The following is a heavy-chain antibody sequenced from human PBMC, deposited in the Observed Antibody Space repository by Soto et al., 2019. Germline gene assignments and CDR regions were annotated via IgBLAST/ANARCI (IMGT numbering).Heavy chain of an antibody. Sequence: VESLILSYTASGFPFSTYARNWVRQAPGKGLEWVSSISSSGSFRYYADSVKGRFTISRDNAKNSLYLQMNSLRAQDTAVYYCARGAPGRDGYNLDFQHWGQGTLVTVSS. CDR2: ISSSGSFR. J-gene: IGHJ1*01. CDR1: GFPFSTYA. V-gene: IGHV3-21*04. D-gene: IGHD5-12*01. CDR3: ARGAPGRDGYNLDFQH.